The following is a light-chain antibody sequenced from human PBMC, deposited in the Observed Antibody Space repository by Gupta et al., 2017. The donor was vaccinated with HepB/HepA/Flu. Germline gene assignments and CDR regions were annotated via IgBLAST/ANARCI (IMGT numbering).Light chain of an antibody. J-gene: IGKJ3*01. CDR2: AAS. CDR3: QKQNSTPLT. Sequence: DIQMAQSPSSLSASVGERVTITFRASQGISNYLALYQQKPGKGPKLLIYAASTLQSGVPSRFSCSGSETDFTLTISSLQPEDVATYSCQKQNSTPLTFGHGTKVDIK. V-gene: IGKV1-27*01. CDR1: QGISNY.